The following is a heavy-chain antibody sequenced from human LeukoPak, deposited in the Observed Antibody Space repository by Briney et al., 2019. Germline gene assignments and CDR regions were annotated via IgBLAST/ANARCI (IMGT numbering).Heavy chain of an antibody. CDR2: IYYSGST. D-gene: IGHD6-19*01. J-gene: IGHJ6*03. CDR1: GDSITGYY. CDR3: ARDLAVAGTTIDYYYMDV. V-gene: IGHV4-59*01. Sequence: SETLSLTCSVSGDSITGYYWGWIRQPPGKGLEWIGYIYYSGSTNYNPSLKSRVTISVDTSKNQFSLKLSSVTAADTAVYYCARDLAVAGTTIDYYYMDVWGKGTTVTVSS.